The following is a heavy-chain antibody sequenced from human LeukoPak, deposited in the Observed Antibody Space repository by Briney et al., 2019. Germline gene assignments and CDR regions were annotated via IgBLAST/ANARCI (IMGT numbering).Heavy chain of an antibody. J-gene: IGHJ5*02. Sequence: GGSLRLSCAASGFSFNSSGMHWVRQAPGKGLEWVAVIWYDGSHEYYADSVKGRFTISRDNSKNTMYLQMNSLRVEDTAVYYCARSLMVRGAINWLDPWGQGTLVIVSS. CDR3: ARSLMVRGAINWLDP. CDR2: IWYDGSHE. V-gene: IGHV3-33*01. D-gene: IGHD3-10*01. CDR1: GFSFNSSG.